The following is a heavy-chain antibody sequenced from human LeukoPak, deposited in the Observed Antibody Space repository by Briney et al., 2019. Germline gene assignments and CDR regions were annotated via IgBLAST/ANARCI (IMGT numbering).Heavy chain of an antibody. CDR1: GFSFSNSW. J-gene: IGHJ4*02. CDR2: INPDGSRG. CDR3: AKDIAAAGTFDY. D-gene: IGHD6-13*01. Sequence: GGSLRLSCAASGFSFSNSWMNWVRQAPGQGLEWVANINPDGSRGCYVDSVRGRFTISRDNAKNSLYLQMNSLRAEDTAVYYCAKDIAAAGTFDYWGQGTLVTVSS. V-gene: IGHV3-7*03.